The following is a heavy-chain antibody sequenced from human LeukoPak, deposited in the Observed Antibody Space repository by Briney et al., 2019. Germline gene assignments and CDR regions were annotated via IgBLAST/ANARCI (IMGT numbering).Heavy chain of an antibody. V-gene: IGHV1-2*04. CDR1: GYTFTGYY. CDR2: INPNSGGT. Sequence: ASVKVSCKASGYTFTGYYMHWVRQAPGQGLEWMGWINPNSGGTHYAQKFQGWVTMTRDTSISTAYMELSRLRSDDTAVYYCARGHCSTTSCPYYWYMDVWGRGTTVTVSS. CDR3: ARGHCSTTSCPYYWYMDV. D-gene: IGHD2-2*01. J-gene: IGHJ6*03.